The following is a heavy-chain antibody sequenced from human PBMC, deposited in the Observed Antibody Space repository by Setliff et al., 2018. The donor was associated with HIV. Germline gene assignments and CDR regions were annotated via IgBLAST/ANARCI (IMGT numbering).Heavy chain of an antibody. CDR1: GGSFSGYY. CDR2: INHSGST. D-gene: IGHD2-2*01. Sequence: SETLSLTCAVYGGSFSGYYWSWIRQPPGKGLEWIGEINHSGSTNYNPSLKSRVTISVDKSKNQFSVKLRSVTAAETAVYYCARLGPSTDPRWLQYFDYWGQGTLVTVSS. CDR3: ARLGPSTDPRWLQYFDY. V-gene: IGHV4-34*01. J-gene: IGHJ4*02.